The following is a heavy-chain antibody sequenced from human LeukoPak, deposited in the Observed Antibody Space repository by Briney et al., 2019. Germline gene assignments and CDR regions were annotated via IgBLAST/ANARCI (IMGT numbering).Heavy chain of an antibody. CDR2: IYYSGST. J-gene: IGHJ5*02. D-gene: IGHD5-18*01. Sequence: SETLSLTCTVSGGSISSYYWSWIRQPPGKGLEWIGYIYYSGSTNYNPSLKSRVTISVDTSKNQFSLKLSSVTAADTAVYYCARGYSYGCSWFDPWGQGTLVTVSS. V-gene: IGHV4-59*08. CDR3: ARGYSYGCSWFDP. CDR1: GGSISSYY.